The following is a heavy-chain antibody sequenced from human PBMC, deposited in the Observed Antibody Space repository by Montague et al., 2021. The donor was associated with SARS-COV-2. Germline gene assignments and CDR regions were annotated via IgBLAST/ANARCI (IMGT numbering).Heavy chain of an antibody. V-gene: IGHV4-59*11. CDR2: FYSGNT. CDR3: ARAPRIMISGVVMPRSYGMDV. Sequence: SETLSLTCTVSGGSISNHYWSWIRQPPGKGLEWIAFYSGNTNYNPSLKSRVTISVDASKNYLSLRLSSVTAADTAVYYCARAPRIMISGVVMPRSYGMDVWGQGTTVTVSS. CDR1: GGSISNHY. J-gene: IGHJ6*02. D-gene: IGHD3-3*01.